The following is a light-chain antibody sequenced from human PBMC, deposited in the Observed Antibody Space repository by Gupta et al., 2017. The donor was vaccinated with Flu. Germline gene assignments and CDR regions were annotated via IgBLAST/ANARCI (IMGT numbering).Light chain of an antibody. CDR1: QSVSSSY. J-gene: IGKJ5*01. V-gene: IGKV3-20*01. CDR2: GAS. CDR3: QQYGSSPPT. Sequence: EIVLTQSPGTLSLSPGERATLSCRASQSVSSSYLAWYHQTPGQSPRLLIYGASNRATDIPDRFSGSGSGTDYTLTISRLEPEDFAVYYCQQYGSSPPTFGQGTRLDIK.